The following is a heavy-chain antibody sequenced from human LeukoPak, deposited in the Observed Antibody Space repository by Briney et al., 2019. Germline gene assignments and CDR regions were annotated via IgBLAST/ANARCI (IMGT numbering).Heavy chain of an antibody. CDR2: ISGSGGST. D-gene: IGHD6-19*01. V-gene: IGHV3-23*01. Sequence: GGSLRLSCAASGFTFSSYAMSWVRQAPGKGLEWVSAISGSGGSTYYADSVKGRFTISRDNSKSTLYLQMNSLRAEDTAVYYCASPARDPVAGKALDIWGQGTMVTVSS. CDR1: GFTFSSYA. CDR3: ASPARDPVAGKALDI. J-gene: IGHJ3*02.